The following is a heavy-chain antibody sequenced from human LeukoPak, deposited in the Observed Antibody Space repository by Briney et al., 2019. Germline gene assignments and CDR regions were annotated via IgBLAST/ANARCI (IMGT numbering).Heavy chain of an antibody. V-gene: IGHV1-24*01. D-gene: IGHD2-2*01. J-gene: IGHJ5*02. CDR3: ATEWGCSSTSCYWFDP. CDR1: GYTLTELS. Sequence: ASVKVSCKVSGYTLTELSMHWVRQAPGKGLEWMGGFDPEDGETIYAQKFQGRVTMTEDTSTDTAYMEPSSLRSEDTAVYYCATEWGCSSTSCYWFDPWGQGTLVTVSS. CDR2: FDPEDGET.